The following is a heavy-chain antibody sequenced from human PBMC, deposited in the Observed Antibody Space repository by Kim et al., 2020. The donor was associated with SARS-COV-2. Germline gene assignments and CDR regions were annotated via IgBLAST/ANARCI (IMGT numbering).Heavy chain of an antibody. CDR1: GGSISSGGYY. D-gene: IGHD3-3*01. CDR3: ARAPRRIITIFGVVTYFDY. J-gene: IGHJ4*02. CDR2: IYYSGST. Sequence: SETLSLTCTVSGGSISSGGYYWSWIRQHPGKGLEWIGYIYYSGSTYYNPSLKSRVTISVDTSKNQFSLKLSSVTAADTAVYYCARAPRRIITIFGVVTYFDYWGQGTLVTVSS. V-gene: IGHV4-31*03.